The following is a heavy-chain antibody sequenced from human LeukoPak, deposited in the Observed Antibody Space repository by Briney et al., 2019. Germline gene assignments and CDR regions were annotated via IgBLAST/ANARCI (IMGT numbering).Heavy chain of an antibody. D-gene: IGHD4-17*01. CDR3: AKSTTVTQRGYFDY. CDR1: GFTFNYYW. J-gene: IGHJ4*02. Sequence: GGSLRLSCAASGFTFNYYWLTWVRQAPGKGLEWVANIQQDGSEKYYVDSVKGRFIISRDNAKNSLYLQMNSLRAEDTAVYYCAKSTTVTQRGYFDYWGQGTLVTVSS. CDR2: IQQDGSEK. V-gene: IGHV3-7*01.